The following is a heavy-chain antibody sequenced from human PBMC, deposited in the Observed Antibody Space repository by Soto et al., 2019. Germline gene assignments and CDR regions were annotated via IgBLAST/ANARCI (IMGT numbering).Heavy chain of an antibody. D-gene: IGHD6-6*01. J-gene: IGHJ6*02. CDR1: GGSISGYY. CDR2: INHSGST. CDR3: APLGEYSSSSGPELYYYGMDV. V-gene: IGHV4-34*01. Sequence: SETLSLTCTVSGGSISGYYWSWIRQPPGKGLEWIGEINHSGSTNYNPSLKSRVTISVDTSKNQFSLKLSSVTAADTAVYYCAPLGEYSSSSGPELYYYGMDVWGQGTTVTVSS.